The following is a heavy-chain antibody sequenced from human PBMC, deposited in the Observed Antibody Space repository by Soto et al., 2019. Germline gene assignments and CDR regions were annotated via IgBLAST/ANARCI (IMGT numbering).Heavy chain of an antibody. CDR3: AREVRIRGVDNFDY. J-gene: IGHJ4*02. CDR2: FKGSGNYI. Sequence: QVQLVESGGGLVKPGGSLRLSCAASGFTFSDFYLSWVRQAPGKGLEWLSKFKGSGNYIYEADSVKGRFTISWDNAKNSLNLQMNSLRVEDTAVYYCAREVRIRGVDNFDYWGQGTLVTVSS. V-gene: IGHV3-11*01. CDR1: GFTFSDFY. D-gene: IGHD3-10*01.